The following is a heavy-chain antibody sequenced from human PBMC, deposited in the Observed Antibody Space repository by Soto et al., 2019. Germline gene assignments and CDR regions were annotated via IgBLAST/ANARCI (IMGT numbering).Heavy chain of an antibody. J-gene: IGHJ5*02. D-gene: IGHD3-3*01. CDR2: ITADGKKT. V-gene: IGHV3-30*04. Sequence: QVQLVESGGRVVQTGTSLRLSCVASGFGFASFAMHWGRKTPGGGPEWVASITADGKKTYYADFAKGRVTIPRDHAKNRIFLEMHRPGPEGTAVYFCARDPGSDFWRGVFDPWGQGTVVSVSS. CDR3: ARDPGSDFWRGVFDP. CDR1: GFGFASFA.